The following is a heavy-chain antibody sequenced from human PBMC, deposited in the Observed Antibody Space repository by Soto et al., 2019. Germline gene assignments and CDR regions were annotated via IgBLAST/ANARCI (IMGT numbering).Heavy chain of an antibody. J-gene: IGHJ4*02. V-gene: IGHV1-46*01. CDR3: ARSRDGHKIFDY. Sequence: ASVKVSCKASGDTFTINYMHWVRQAPGQGLEWMGIINPSGGSTSYAQKFQGRVTMTRDTSTSTVYMELSSLRSEDTAVYYCARSRDGHKIFDYWGQGTLVTVSS. CDR2: INPSGGST. D-gene: IGHD2-2*01. CDR1: GDTFTINY.